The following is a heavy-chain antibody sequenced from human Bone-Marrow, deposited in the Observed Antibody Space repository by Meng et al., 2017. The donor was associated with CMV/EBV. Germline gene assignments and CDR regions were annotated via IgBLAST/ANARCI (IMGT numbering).Heavy chain of an antibody. Sequence: ASVKVSCKASGGTFSSYAISWVRQAPGQGLEWMGWISAYNGNTNYAQKLQGRVTMTTDTSTSTAYMELMSLRSDDTAVYYCARGLTPNPNYDFWSGLFFDYWGQGTLVTVSS. D-gene: IGHD3-3*01. J-gene: IGHJ4*02. CDR1: GGTFSSYA. CDR2: ISAYNGNT. V-gene: IGHV1-18*01. CDR3: ARGLTPNPNYDFWSGLFFDY.